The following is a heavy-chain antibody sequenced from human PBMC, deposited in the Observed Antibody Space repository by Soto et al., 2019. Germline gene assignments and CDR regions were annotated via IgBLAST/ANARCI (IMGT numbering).Heavy chain of an antibody. CDR3: ARDPAIYSGKFDYGLDV. Sequence: PGGSLRLSCAASGFTFDDYAMHWVRQAPGKGLEWVSGISWNSGSIGYADSVRGRFTISRDNAKNSLYLQMNSLRAEDTAVYFCARDPAIYSGKFDYGLDVWGRGTTVTVSS. CDR1: GFTFDDYA. CDR2: ISWNSGSI. D-gene: IGHD4-4*01. J-gene: IGHJ6*02. V-gene: IGHV3-9*01.